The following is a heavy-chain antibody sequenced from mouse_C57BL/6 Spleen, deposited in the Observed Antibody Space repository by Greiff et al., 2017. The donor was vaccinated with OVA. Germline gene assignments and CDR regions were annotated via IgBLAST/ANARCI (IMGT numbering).Heavy chain of an antibody. J-gene: IGHJ4*01. CDR2: IYPGSGNT. CDR3: ARFAYYSNYDAMDY. D-gene: IGHD2-5*01. V-gene: IGHV1-76*01. CDR1: GYTFTDYY. Sequence: VQLQQSGAELVRPGASVKLSCKASGYTFTDYYINWVKQRPGQGLEWIARIYPGSGNTYYNEKFKGKATLTAEKSSSTAYMQLSSLTSEDSAVYFCARFAYYSNYDAMDYWGQGTSVTVSS.